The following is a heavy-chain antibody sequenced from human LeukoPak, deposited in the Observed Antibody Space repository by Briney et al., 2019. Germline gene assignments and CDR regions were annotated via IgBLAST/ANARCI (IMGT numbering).Heavy chain of an antibody. CDR2: ISGGGGST. CDR1: GFTSSSYA. V-gene: IGHV3-23*01. CDR3: AKRQDSGSYSAAFDI. J-gene: IGHJ3*02. Sequence: GGSLRLSCAASGFTSSSYAMSWVRQAPGKGLEWVSAISGGGGSTYYAASVKGRFSISRDNSKNTLYLQTNSLRAEDTAVYYCAKRQDSGSYSAAFDIWGQGTTVTVSS. D-gene: IGHD1-26*01.